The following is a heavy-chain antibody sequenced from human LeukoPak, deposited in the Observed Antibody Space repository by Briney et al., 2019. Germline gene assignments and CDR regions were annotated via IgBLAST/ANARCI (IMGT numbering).Heavy chain of an antibody. J-gene: IGHJ4*02. D-gene: IGHD3-3*01. V-gene: IGHV1-18*01. CDR3: ARRFFEDSEDDY. Sequence: ASVTVSCKASGYTFTSYGISWVRQAPGQGLEWMGWISAYNGNTNYAQKLQGRVTMTTDTSTSTAYMELRSLRSDDTAVYYCARRFFEDSEDDYWGQGTLVTVSS. CDR1: GYTFTSYG. CDR2: ISAYNGNT.